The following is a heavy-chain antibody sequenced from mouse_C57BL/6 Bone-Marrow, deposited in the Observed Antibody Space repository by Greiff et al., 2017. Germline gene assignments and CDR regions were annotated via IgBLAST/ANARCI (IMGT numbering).Heavy chain of an antibody. CDR3: TRGYYSSSGYAMDY. D-gene: IGHD1-1*01. V-gene: IGHV1-15*01. Sequence: VQLQQSGAELVRPGASVTLSCKASGYTFTDYEMHWVKQTPVHGLEWIGAIDPETGGTAYNQKFKGKAILTADKSSSTAYMELRSLTSEDSAVYYCTRGYYSSSGYAMDYWGQGTSVTVSS. CDR1: GYTFTDYE. J-gene: IGHJ4*01. CDR2: IDPETGGT.